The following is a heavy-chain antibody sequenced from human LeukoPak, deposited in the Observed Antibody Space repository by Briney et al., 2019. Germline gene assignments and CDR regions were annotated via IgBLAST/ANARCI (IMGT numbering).Heavy chain of an antibody. CDR1: GFTFDNYA. CDR3: AREGSIVARTDY. J-gene: IGHJ4*02. D-gene: IGHD3-16*02. V-gene: IGHV3-30-3*01. Sequence: RGSLRLSCEASGFTFDNYAMHWVRQAPGRRLEWVAVISFDGNQEYYPDSVKGRFTISRDNSKNTLYLQMNGLKTEDTAVYYCAREGSIVARTDYWGQGALVIVSS. CDR2: ISFDGNQE.